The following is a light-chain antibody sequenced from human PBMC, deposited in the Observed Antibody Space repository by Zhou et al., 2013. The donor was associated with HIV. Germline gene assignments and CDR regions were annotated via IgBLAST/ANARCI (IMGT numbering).Light chain of an antibody. J-gene: IGKJ1*01. CDR2: GAS. CDR1: QFVSSRY. V-gene: IGKV3-20*01. CDR3: QQYAGSPRT. Sequence: EIVLTQSPGTLSLSPGERATLSCRASQFVSSRYLAWYQQKPGQAPRLLIYGASSRAPGIPDRFSGSGSGTDFTLTISRLEPEDFAVYSCQQYAGSPRTFGQGTKVEIK.